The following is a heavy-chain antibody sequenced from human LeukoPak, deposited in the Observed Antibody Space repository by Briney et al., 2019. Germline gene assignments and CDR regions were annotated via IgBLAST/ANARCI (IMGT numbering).Heavy chain of an antibody. Sequence: SETLSLTCAVYGGSFSGYYWSWIRQPPGKGLEWIGEINHSGSTNYNPSLKSRVTISVDTSKNQFSLKLSSVTAADTAVYYCARTGITIFGVVIGVDYWGQGTLVTISS. D-gene: IGHD3-3*01. CDR1: GGSFSGYY. CDR2: INHSGST. J-gene: IGHJ4*02. CDR3: ARTGITIFGVVIGVDY. V-gene: IGHV4-34*01.